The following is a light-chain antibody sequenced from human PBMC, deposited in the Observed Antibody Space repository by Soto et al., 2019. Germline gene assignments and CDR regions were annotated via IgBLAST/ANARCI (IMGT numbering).Light chain of an antibody. CDR3: QQRDNWPT. J-gene: IGKJ2*01. V-gene: IGKV3-11*01. Sequence: EIVLTQSPATLSLSPGERATLSCRASQSVNSFLAWYQQKPGQAPRLLIYDASNRATGIPARFSGGGSGTDFTLTISSLEPEDLAVYYCQQRDNWPTFGQGTKLEIK. CDR2: DAS. CDR1: QSVNSF.